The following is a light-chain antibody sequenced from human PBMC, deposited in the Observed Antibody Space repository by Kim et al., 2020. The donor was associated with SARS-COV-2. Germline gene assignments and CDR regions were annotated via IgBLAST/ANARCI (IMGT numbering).Light chain of an antibody. J-gene: IGKJ3*01. CDR3: QQYNVLPLT. CDR1: QSISSW. Sequence: DIQMTQSPSTLSASVGDRVTITCRASQSISSWLAWYQQKPGKAPKLLIYMASTLESGVTSRFSGSGSGTEFTLTISSLQPDDFATYSCQQYNVLPLTFGPGTKGDIK. CDR2: MAS. V-gene: IGKV1-5*03.